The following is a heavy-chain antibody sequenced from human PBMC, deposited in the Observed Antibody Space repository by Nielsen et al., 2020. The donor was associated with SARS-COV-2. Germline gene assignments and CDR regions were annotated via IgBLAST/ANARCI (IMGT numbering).Heavy chain of an antibody. CDR1: GFTFGDYA. D-gene: IGHD2-15*01. V-gene: IGHV3-74*01. CDR2: INNDGSST. J-gene: IGHJ4*02. CDR3: VGDTGGRWGEL. Sequence: GESLKISCTASGFTFGDYAMSWFRQAPGKGLLWLSRINNDGSSTSYADSVKGRFTISRDNAKNTLWLEMNSLRVDDTAVYYCVGDTGGRWGELWGQGTLVTVSS.